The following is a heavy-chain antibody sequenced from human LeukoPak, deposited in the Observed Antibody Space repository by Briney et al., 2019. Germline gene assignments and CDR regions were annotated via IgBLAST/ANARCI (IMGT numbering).Heavy chain of an antibody. CDR3: APSGDSSGYYYLPFDY. V-gene: IGHV3-30*02. J-gene: IGHJ4*02. CDR2: IRYEGSNK. D-gene: IGHD3-22*01. Sequence: RGSLRLSCAASGFTVSGTHMSWVRQAPGKGLEWVAFIRYEGSNKYYADSVKGRFTISRDNSKNTLYLQMNSLRAEDTAVYYCAPSGDSSGYYYLPFDYWGQGTLVSASS. CDR1: GFTVSGTH.